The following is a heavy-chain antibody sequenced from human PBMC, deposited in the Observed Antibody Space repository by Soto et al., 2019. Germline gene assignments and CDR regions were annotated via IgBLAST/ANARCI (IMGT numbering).Heavy chain of an antibody. D-gene: IGHD3-10*01. CDR2: IIPILGIA. CDR3: ARDSYYGEGNSSYGMDV. Sequence: QVQLVQSGAEVKKPGSSVKVSCKASGGTFSSYTISWVRQAPGQGLEWMGRIIPILGIANYAQKFQARVTITSDKSTSTSYMELRSLRSEDTAVYYCARDSYYGEGNSSYGMDVWGQGTTVT. CDR1: GGTFSSYT. J-gene: IGHJ6*02. V-gene: IGHV1-69*08.